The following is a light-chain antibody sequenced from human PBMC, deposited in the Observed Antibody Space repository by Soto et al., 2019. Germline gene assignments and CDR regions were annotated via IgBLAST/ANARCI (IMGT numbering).Light chain of an antibody. CDR3: APWDDSLSAVV. CDR1: SSNIGSNY. V-gene: IGLV1-47*01. J-gene: IGLJ2*01. Sequence: QLVLTQPPSASGTPGQRVTISCSGSSSNIGSNYVYWYQQLPGTAPKLLIYRNNQRPSGVPDRFSGSKSGTSASLAISGLRSDDEADYYRAPWDDSLSAVVFGGGTKVTVL. CDR2: RNN.